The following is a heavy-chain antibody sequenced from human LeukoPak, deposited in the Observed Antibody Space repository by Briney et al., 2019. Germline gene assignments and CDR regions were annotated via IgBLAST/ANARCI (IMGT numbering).Heavy chain of an antibody. CDR1: GGSISSGGYY. V-gene: IGHV4-31*03. CDR2: IYYSGST. D-gene: IGHD3-3*02. CDR3: ARHFWSGYSSNWFDP. Sequence: SETLPLTCNVSGGSISSGGYYWSWIRQHPEKGLECIGNIYYSGSTYYNLSLKSRVTISVDTSKNQFSLRLSSVTAADTAVYYCARHFWSGYSSNWFDPWGQGSLVTVSS. J-gene: IGHJ5*02.